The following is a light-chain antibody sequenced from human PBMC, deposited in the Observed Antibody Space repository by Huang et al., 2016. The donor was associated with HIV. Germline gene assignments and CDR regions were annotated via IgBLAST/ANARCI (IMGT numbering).Light chain of an antibody. Sequence: DIQITQSPSSLSASVGDRVIITCRASQNINRNLNWYQQKPGKAPKLLNSGAAKLQSGVPSSFSGSGSGTHFTLAISSLSPEDSATYYCQQSAVTPRTFGQGTKLEI. CDR3: QQSAVTPRT. CDR1: QNINRN. J-gene: IGKJ2*01. CDR2: GAA. V-gene: IGKV1-39*01.